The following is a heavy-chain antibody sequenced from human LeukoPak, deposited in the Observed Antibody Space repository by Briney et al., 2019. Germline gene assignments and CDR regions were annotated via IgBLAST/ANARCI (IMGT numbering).Heavy chain of an antibody. D-gene: IGHD1-26*01. Sequence: PGGSLRLSCAASGFPFSNYAMNWLRQAPGKGLEWVSAISESGDKTDYADSVRGRFTISRDNSQNTLYLQMNSLRVEDTALYYCAKQWVDCWGQGTLVTVSS. CDR2: ISESGDKT. CDR1: GFPFSNYA. V-gene: IGHV3-23*01. CDR3: AKQWVDC. J-gene: IGHJ4*02.